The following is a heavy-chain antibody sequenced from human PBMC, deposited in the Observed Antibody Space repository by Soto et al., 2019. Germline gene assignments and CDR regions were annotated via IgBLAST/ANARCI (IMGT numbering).Heavy chain of an antibody. J-gene: IGHJ4*02. V-gene: IGHV3-33*01. Sequence: GGSLRLSCAASGFTFSKYGMHWVRQAPGKGLEWVALIWNDGIRKVYVDSVKGRFTISRDNSKNTLDLQMNNLRDEDTAVYYCARDDGNDANALDYWGPGTLVTVSS. CDR2: IWNDGIRK. CDR3: ARDDGNDANALDY. CDR1: GFTFSKYG.